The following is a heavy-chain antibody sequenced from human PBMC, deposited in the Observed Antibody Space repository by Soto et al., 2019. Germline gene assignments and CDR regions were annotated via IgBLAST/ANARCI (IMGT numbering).Heavy chain of an antibody. V-gene: IGHV3-23*01. CDR3: AKVDCSGASCYQDY. Sequence: PGGSLRLSCAVSGFTFRSYGMSWVRQAPGKGLEWVSAISGSGGSTHYADSVKGRFIISRDNSKNTLYLLINSLRAEDTAVYYCAKVDCSGASCYQDYWGQGTLVTVSS. CDR2: ISGSGGST. D-gene: IGHD2-15*01. CDR1: GFTFRSYG. J-gene: IGHJ4*02.